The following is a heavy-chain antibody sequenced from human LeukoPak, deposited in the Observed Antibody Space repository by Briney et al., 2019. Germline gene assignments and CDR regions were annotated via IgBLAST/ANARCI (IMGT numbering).Heavy chain of an antibody. CDR1: GYTFTSYG. CDR2: ISAYNGNT. J-gene: IGHJ6*02. D-gene: IGHD3-16*01. V-gene: IGHV1-18*01. CDR3: ARYEYSHYYYGMDV. Sequence: ASVKVSCKASGYTFTSYGISWVRQAPGQGLEWMGWISAYNGNTNYAQKLQGRVTMTTDTSASTAYMELRSLRSDGTAVYYCARYEYSHYYYGMDVWGQGTTVTVSS.